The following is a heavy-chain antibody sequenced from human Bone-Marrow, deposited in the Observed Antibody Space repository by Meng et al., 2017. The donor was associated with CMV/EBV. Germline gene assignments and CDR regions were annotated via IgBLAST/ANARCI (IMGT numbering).Heavy chain of an antibody. CDR3: ARHERRQWFDP. CDR2: INYSGST. CDR1: GGSITSSNYY. V-gene: IGHV4-39*01. D-gene: IGHD1-1*01. Sequence: HLQLQESGPGLAKPSDTLSLICSVSGGSITSSNYYWDWIRQPPGEGLEWIGTINYSGSTFYNPSLESRVTISVDTPGNHFSLKLTSVTAADTAIYYCARHERRQWFDPWGQGTLVTVSS. J-gene: IGHJ5*02.